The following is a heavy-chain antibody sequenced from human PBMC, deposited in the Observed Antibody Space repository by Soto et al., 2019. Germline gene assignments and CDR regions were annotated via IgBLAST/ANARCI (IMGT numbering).Heavy chain of an antibody. V-gene: IGHV4-34*01. CDR2: VNHNGRN. J-gene: IGHJ3*01. CDR1: GGSFTGYF. Sequence: PXETLALTCDVYGGSFTGYFWNWIRQSPGKGLEWIGKVNHNGRNNYNPSLKSRVTISLDMSKNQISLKLTSVTAADTAVYYCARGGSSDWQVAFDFWGQGTMVTVSS. D-gene: IGHD6-19*01. CDR3: ARGGSSDWQVAFDF.